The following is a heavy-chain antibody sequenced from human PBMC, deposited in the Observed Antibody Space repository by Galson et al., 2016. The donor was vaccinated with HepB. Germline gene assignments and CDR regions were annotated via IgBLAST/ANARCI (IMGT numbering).Heavy chain of an antibody. D-gene: IGHD4/OR15-4a*01. CDR3: ARERAKVIDY. Sequence: SETLSLTCAVSGSSITSGNWWGWVRQPPGKGLEWIGEVHDSGTTNYNPSLKSRVTISKDQSKNQLSLILTSVTAADSAVYYCARERAKVIDYWGQGTLVTVSS. CDR2: VHDSGTT. V-gene: IGHV4-4*02. J-gene: IGHJ4*02. CDR1: GSSITSGNW.